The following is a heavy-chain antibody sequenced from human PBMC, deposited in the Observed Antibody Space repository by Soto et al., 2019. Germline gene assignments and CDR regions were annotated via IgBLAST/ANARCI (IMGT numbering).Heavy chain of an antibody. V-gene: IGHV3-30*03. D-gene: IGHD6-19*01. CDR2: ISYDGSNK. CDR3: HLTSSGWSRRDY. Sequence: PGGSLRLSCATSGFTFSSYGMHWVRQAPGKGLEWVAVISYDGSNKYYADSVKGRFTISRDNSKNTLYLQMNSLRAEDTAVYYCHLTSSGWSRRDYWGQRTLVTVAS. CDR1: GFTFSSYG. J-gene: IGHJ4*02.